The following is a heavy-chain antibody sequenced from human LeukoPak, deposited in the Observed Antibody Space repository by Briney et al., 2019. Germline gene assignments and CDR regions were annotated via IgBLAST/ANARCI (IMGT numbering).Heavy chain of an antibody. J-gene: IGHJ4*02. CDR2: INTDGSST. CDR1: GFTFSSYW. Sequence: PGGSLRLSCAASGFTFSSYWMHWVRQAPGKGLVWVSHINTDGSSTTYADSVKCRFTISRDNAKNTLYLQMNSLRAEDTAVYYCARSGGSSSLGYWGQGTLVTVSS. V-gene: IGHV3-74*01. D-gene: IGHD6-6*01. CDR3: ARSGGSSSLGY.